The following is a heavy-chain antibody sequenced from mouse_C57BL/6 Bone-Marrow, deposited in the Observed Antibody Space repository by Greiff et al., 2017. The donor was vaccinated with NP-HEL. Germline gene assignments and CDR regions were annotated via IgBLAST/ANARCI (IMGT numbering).Heavy chain of an antibody. D-gene: IGHD3-2*02. CDR2: IRSKSSNYAT. CDR3: VRDRRGQLRLGYFDV. J-gene: IGHJ1*03. Sequence: EVQLQQSGGGLVQPKGSLKLSCAASGFTFNTYAMHWVRQAPGKGLEWVARIRSKSSNYATYYADSVKDRFTISRDDSQSMLYLQMNNLKTEDTAMYYCVRDRRGQLRLGYFDVWGTGTTVTVSS. V-gene: IGHV10-3*01. CDR1: GFTFNTYA.